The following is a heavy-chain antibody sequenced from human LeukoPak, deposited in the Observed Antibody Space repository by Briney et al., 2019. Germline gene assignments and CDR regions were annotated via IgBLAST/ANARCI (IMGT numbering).Heavy chain of an antibody. V-gene: IGHV3-30*03. CDR1: GFTFSSYG. CDR3: AREYYGGAFDI. CDR2: ISYDGSNK. D-gene: IGHD3-10*01. J-gene: IGHJ3*02. Sequence: PGRSLRLSCAASGFTFSSYGMHWVRQAPGKGLEWVAVISYDGSNKYYADSVKGRFTISRDNSKNTLYLQMNSLRAEDTAVYYCAREYYGGAFDIWGQGTMVTVSS.